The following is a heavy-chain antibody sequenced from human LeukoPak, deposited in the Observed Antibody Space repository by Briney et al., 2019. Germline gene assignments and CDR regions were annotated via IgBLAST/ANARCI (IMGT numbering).Heavy chain of an antibody. CDR1: GYTFSIYA. CDR3: ARGIWSARTVDYYLDY. CDR2: INAGNGHT. Sequence: ASVKVSCKASGYTFSIYAIHWVRQAPGQRFEWMGWINAGNGHTKYSQNFQGRVTITRDSSASTAYMELSSLTSEDTAVYYCARGIWSARTVDYYLDYWGQGTLVTVSS. V-gene: IGHV1-3*01. D-gene: IGHD2-21*01. J-gene: IGHJ4*02.